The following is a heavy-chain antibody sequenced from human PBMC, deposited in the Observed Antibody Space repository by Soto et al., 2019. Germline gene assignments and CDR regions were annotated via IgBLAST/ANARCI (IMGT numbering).Heavy chain of an antibody. J-gene: IGHJ4*02. Sequence: EVQLVESGGGLVQPGGSLRLSCAASGLTVSSTSMSWARQAPGRGLEWVSLIYSARSTYYADSVKGRFFISRDNSNNTLYLQMNSLRAEDTAMYSCASRVEARPPAQWGQGTLVIVSS. V-gene: IGHV3-66*01. CDR2: IYSARST. CDR1: GLTVSSTS. CDR3: ASRVEARPPAQ. D-gene: IGHD6-6*01.